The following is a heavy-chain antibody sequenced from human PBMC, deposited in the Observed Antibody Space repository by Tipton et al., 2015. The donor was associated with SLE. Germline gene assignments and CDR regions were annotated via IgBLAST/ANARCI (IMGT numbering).Heavy chain of an antibody. CDR3: VRGMGDF. Sequence: SLRLSCAASGFSFSSHWMYWVRQAPGKGLVWVSRISVDGSTRSYADSVRGRFTISRDNAKDTLFLQMNSLRVDDTGLYYCVRGMGDFWGQGTLVTVSS. D-gene: IGHD2-8*01. CDR2: ISVDGSTR. CDR1: GFSFSSHW. J-gene: IGHJ4*02. V-gene: IGHV3-74*01.